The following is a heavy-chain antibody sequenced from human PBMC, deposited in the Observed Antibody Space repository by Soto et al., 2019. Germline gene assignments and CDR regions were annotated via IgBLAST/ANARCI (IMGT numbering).Heavy chain of an antibody. J-gene: IGHJ6*03. V-gene: IGHV4-31*03. CDR1: GGSISSGGYY. CDR2: IYYSGST. Sequence: SETLSLTCTVSGGSISSGGYYWSWIRQHPGKGLEWIGYIYYSGSTYYNPSLKSRVTISVDTSKNQFSLKLSSVTAADTAVYYCARRGKYCSSTSCYEIPYYYYMDVWGKGTTVTVSS. CDR3: ARRGKYCSSTSCYEIPYYYYMDV. D-gene: IGHD2-2*01.